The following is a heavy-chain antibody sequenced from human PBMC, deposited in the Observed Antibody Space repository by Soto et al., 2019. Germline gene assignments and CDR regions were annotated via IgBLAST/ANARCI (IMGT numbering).Heavy chain of an antibody. CDR3: ARWPGCRGGSCRFAPRRDYYGMDV. Sequence: GGFLRLSGAASGFTFSSYSMNWVRQAPGKGLEWVSSISSSSSYIYYADSVKGRFTISRDNAKNSLYLQMTSLRAEDTAVYYCARWPGCRGGSCRFAPRRDYYGMDVWGQGTTVTVSS. J-gene: IGHJ6*02. D-gene: IGHD2-15*01. CDR2: ISSSSSYI. V-gene: IGHV3-21*01. CDR1: GFTFSSYS.